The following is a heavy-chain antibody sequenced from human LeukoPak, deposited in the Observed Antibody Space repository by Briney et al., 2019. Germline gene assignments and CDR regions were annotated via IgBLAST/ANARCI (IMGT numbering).Heavy chain of an antibody. V-gene: IGHV4-59*08. CDR3: ARQDYYDSSGYFDY. CDR2: IYYSGST. J-gene: IGHJ4*02. CDR1: GGSISSYY. Sequence: SETLSLTCTVSGGSISSYYWSWIRQPPGKGLEWIGYIYYSGSTNYNPSLKSRVTISVDTSKNQCSLKLSSVTAADTAVYYCARQDYYDSSGYFDYWGQGTLITVSS. D-gene: IGHD3-22*01.